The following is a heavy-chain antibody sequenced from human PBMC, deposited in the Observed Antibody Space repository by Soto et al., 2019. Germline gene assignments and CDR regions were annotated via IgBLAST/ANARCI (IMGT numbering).Heavy chain of an antibody. Sequence: PSETLSLTCTVSGGSLSPNYWSWIRQPPGKGLEWVGYIYYGGTTSYNPSLNGRVTISLETSKSQISLRLSSVTAAHTAVYYFGRLGAFFQSLDPRGPGTLVTVSS. CDR1: GGSLSPNY. CDR2: IYYGGTT. D-gene: IGHD3-3*02. J-gene: IGHJ5*02. CDR3: GRLGAFFQSLDP. V-gene: IGHV4-59*08.